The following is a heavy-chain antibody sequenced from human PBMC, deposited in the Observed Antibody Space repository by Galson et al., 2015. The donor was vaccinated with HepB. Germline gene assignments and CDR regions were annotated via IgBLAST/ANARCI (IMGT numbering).Heavy chain of an antibody. V-gene: IGHV1-8*01. CDR1: GYTFTSYD. D-gene: IGHD4-17*01. CDR2: MNPNSGNT. Sequence: SVKVSCKASGYTFTSYDINWVRQATGQGLEWMGWMNPNSGNTGYAQKFQGRVTMTRNTSISTAYMELSSLRSEDTAVYYCARGLIYGKGLYFDYWGQGTLVTVSS. CDR3: ARGLIYGKGLYFDY. J-gene: IGHJ4*02.